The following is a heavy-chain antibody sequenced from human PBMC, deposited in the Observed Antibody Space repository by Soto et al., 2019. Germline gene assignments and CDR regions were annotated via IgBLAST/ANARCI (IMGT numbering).Heavy chain of an antibody. Sequence: GESLKISCKGTGYSFTIYWIGWVLQLPGKGLEWMGIIYPDDSDTRYSPSFQGQVIMSADKSISTAYLQWSSLKASDTAMYYCARQGKYNYGSNDFWGQGTLVTVSS. CDR2: IYPDDSDT. D-gene: IGHD5-18*01. V-gene: IGHV5-51*01. J-gene: IGHJ4*02. CDR3: ARQGKYNYGSNDF. CDR1: GYSFTIYW.